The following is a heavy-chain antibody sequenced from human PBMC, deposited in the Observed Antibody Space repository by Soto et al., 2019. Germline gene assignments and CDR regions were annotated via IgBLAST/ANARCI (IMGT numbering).Heavy chain of an antibody. CDR2: IIPVFGIV. V-gene: IGHV1-69*01. Sequence: QVQLVQSGAEVKKPGSSVRVSCKASGGTPSNSAFSWVRQAPGQGLEWMGGIIPVFGIVKYAQNLEGRVTITADESTKTTYMKLSSMRYEERAVYYSASRSLVVVGRRAYDGMEVWGQGTTVTV. J-gene: IGHJ6*02. D-gene: IGHD3-22*01. CDR3: ASRSLVVVGRRAYDGMEV. CDR1: GGTPSNSA.